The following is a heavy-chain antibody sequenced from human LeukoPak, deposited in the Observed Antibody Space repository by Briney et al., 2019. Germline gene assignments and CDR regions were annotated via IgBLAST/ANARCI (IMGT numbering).Heavy chain of an antibody. Sequence: SETLSLTCSVSGGSINNYYWSWIRQSPGKGVEWIGYIYYSGSTNYNPSLKSRVTIPLDTSKNQFSLKLSSVTAADTAVYYCARSLVLWFGDSRSGFDIWGQGTMVTVSS. CDR3: ARSLVLWFGDSRSGFDI. D-gene: IGHD3-10*01. CDR2: IYYSGST. V-gene: IGHV4-59*01. CDR1: GGSINNYY. J-gene: IGHJ3*02.